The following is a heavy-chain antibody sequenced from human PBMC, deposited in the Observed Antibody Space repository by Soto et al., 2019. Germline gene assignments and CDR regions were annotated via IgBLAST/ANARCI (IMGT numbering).Heavy chain of an antibody. J-gene: IGHJ3*02. D-gene: IGHD4-17*01. CDR2: IIPMFGTP. V-gene: IGHV1-69*01. Sequence: QVQLEQSGAEVKKAGSSVKVSCKAFGGSVNSHAISWVRQAPGQGLEWMGGIIPMFGTPTYAQRFQAGVTISADESTSTVYLARSSLRSEDTAMYYCARARNVAEFNDYGGSYHGFDIRGQGTMVTVSS. CDR3: ARARNVAEFNDYGGSYHGFDI. CDR1: GGSVNSHA.